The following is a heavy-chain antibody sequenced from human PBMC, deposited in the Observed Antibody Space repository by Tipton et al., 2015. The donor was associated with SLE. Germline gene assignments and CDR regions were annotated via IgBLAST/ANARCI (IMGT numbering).Heavy chain of an antibody. Sequence: LSLTCEASGFTFSNYAMTWVRQAPGKGLEWVSVTYTGGSSDYADSVKGRFTCSRDDSRNTVYLQMNSLRAEDSAIYYCAKDSTVMVTARYIYAMDVWGQGTTVTVS. V-gene: IGHV3-23*03. J-gene: IGHJ6*02. CDR1: GFTFSNYA. D-gene: IGHD5-18*01. CDR2: TYTGGSS. CDR3: AKDSTVMVTARYIYAMDV.